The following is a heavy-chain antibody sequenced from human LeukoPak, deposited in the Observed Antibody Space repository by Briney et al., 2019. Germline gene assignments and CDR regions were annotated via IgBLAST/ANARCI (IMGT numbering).Heavy chain of an antibody. Sequence: NPSESLSLTCTVSGGSISSYYWSWIRQPAGKGLEWIGRIYTSGSTNYNPSLKSRVTMSVDTSKSQFSLKLSSVTAADTAVYYCARDRSNIVVVPAALSNWFDPWGQGALVTVSS. CDR2: IYTSGST. CDR3: ARDRSNIVVVPAALSNWFDP. V-gene: IGHV4-4*07. D-gene: IGHD2-2*01. J-gene: IGHJ5*02. CDR1: GGSISSYY.